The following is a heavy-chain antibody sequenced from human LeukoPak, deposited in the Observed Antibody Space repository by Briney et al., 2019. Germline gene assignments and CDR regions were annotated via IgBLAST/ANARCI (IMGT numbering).Heavy chain of an antibody. Sequence: SETLSLTCTVPGGSISSYYWSWIRQPPGKGLEWIGYIYYSGSTNYNPSLKSRVTISVDTSKNPYSLMLRSVTAADTAVYFCARRNSGTHTFDYWGQGTLVTVSS. V-gene: IGHV4-59*01. CDR2: IYYSGST. J-gene: IGHJ4*02. CDR3: ARRNSGTHTFDY. CDR1: GGSISSYY. D-gene: IGHD1/OR15-1a*01.